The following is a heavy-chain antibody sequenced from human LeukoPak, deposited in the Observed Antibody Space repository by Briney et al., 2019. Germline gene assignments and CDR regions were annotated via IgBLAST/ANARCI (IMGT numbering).Heavy chain of an antibody. Sequence: GGSLRLSCAASGFTFSSYTMAWVRQAPGKGLEWISDIDHTGDRTYYRDSVKGQFTISRDNSKNTLYLQMNSPRVEDTATYYCAKAGSISWYDHWGQGTLVTVS. CDR1: GFTFSSYT. J-gene: IGHJ5*02. CDR3: AKAGSISWYDH. V-gene: IGHV3-23*01. D-gene: IGHD6-13*01. CDR2: IDHTGDRT.